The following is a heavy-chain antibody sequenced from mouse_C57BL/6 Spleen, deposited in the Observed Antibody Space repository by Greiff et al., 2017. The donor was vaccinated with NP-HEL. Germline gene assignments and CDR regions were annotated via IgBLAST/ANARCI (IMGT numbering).Heavy chain of an antibody. D-gene: IGHD1-1*01. CDR2: IDPSDSDT. CDR1: GYTFTSYW. CDR3: ARWAVVATRGVDY. V-gene: IGHV1-52*01. J-gene: IGHJ2*01. Sequence: QVQLQQPGAELVRPGSSVKLSCKASGYTFTSYWMHWVKQRPIQGLEWIGNIDPSDSDTHYNQKFKDKATLTVDKSSSTAYMQLSSLTSEDSAVYYGARWAVVATRGVDYWGQGTTLTVSS.